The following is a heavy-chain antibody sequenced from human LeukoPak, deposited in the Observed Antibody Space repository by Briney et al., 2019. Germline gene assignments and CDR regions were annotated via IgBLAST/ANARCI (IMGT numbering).Heavy chain of an antibody. D-gene: IGHD6-19*01. V-gene: IGHV3-48*03. Sequence: PGGSLRLSCAASGFTFSSYEMNWLRQASGKGLEWVSYISSSGSTIYYADSVKGRFTISRDNAKNSLYLQMNSLRAEDTSVYYCARVCSSGRLIWGQGTMVTVSS. J-gene: IGHJ3*02. CDR2: ISSSGSTI. CDR3: ARVCSSGRLI. CDR1: GFTFSSYE.